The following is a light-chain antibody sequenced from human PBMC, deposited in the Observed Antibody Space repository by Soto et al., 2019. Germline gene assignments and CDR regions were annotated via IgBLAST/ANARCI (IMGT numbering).Light chain of an antibody. V-gene: IGKV3-20*01. CDR1: QSVSSY. J-gene: IGKJ3*01. CDR3: QQYDSSPLT. Sequence: EIVLTQSPATLSLSPGERATLSCRASQSVSSYLAWYQQKPGQAPRLLIYGASSRATGIPDRFSGSGSGADFTLTISRLEPEDFAVYYCQQYDSSPLTFGPGTTVDIK. CDR2: GAS.